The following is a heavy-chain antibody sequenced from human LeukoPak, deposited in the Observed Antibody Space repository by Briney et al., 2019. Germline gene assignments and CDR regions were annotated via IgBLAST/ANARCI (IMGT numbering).Heavy chain of an antibody. J-gene: IGHJ4*02. V-gene: IGHV6-1*01. CDR1: GDSVSSNSAA. Sequence: SQTLSLTCAISGDSVSSNSAAWNWLTQSPSRGLEGLGRTYYRSKLYNDYAVSVKSRITINPDTSKNQFSLQLNSVTPEDTAVYYCAKSEKRITIFGVVNYYFDYWGQGTLVTVSS. CDR3: AKSEKRITIFGVVNYYFDY. CDR2: TYYRSKLYN. D-gene: IGHD3-3*01.